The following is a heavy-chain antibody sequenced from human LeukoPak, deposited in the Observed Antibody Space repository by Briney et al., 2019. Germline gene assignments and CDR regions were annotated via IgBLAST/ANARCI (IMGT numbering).Heavy chain of an antibody. V-gene: IGHV1-46*01. Sequence: ASVKVSCKASGYTFTSYYMHWVRQAPGQGLEWMGIINPSGGSTSYAQKFQGRVTMTRDTSTSTVYMELSSLRSEDTAVYYCARGFHTYYYDSGGYDYAFDIWGQGTMVTVSS. J-gene: IGHJ3*02. CDR1: GYTFTSYY. D-gene: IGHD3-22*01. CDR3: ARGFHTYYYDSGGYDYAFDI. CDR2: INPSGGST.